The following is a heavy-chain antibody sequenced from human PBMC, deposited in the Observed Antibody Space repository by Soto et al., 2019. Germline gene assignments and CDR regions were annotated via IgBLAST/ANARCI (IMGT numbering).Heavy chain of an antibody. CDR1: GFTLAKYT. CDR2: SYSTGGT. Sequence: GGSLRLSCAASGFTLAKYTMGWVRQAPGKGLEWVAESYSTGGTEYADSVKGRFTIFRDNSKSTLFLQMNSLGVGDTALYYCARDREPDGIWTFDAWGQGTLVTVSS. V-gene: IGHV3-23*01. D-gene: IGHD3-9*01. CDR3: ARDREPDGIWTFDA. J-gene: IGHJ4*02.